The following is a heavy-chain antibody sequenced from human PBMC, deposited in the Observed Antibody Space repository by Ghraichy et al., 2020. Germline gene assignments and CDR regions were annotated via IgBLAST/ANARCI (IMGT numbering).Heavy chain of an antibody. CDR3: ARDGYSSSWYGAFDI. CDR2: INSDGSST. CDR1: GFTFSSYW. V-gene: IGHV3-74*01. Sequence: LSLTCAASGFTFSSYWMHWVHQAPGKGLVWVSRINSDGSSTSYADSVKGRFTISRDNAKNTLYLQMNSLRAEDTAVYYCARDGYSSSWYGAFDIWGQGTMVTVSS. J-gene: IGHJ3*02. D-gene: IGHD6-13*01.